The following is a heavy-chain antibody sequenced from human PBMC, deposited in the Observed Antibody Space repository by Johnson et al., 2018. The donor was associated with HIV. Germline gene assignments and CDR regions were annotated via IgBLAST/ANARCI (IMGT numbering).Heavy chain of an antibody. D-gene: IGHD2-8*01. CDR1: GFTVSSKY. V-gene: IGHV3-66*01. J-gene: IGHJ3*01. CDR3: ARASSYGVFDV. Sequence: EVQLVESGGGVVQPGRALRLSCAASGFTVSSKYMAWVRQAPGQGLEWVSVIYSGESTYYADSVKDRFTISRDNSMNTLYLHMNNLRAEDTALYYCARASSYGVFDVWGQGTMVTVSS. CDR2: IYSGEST.